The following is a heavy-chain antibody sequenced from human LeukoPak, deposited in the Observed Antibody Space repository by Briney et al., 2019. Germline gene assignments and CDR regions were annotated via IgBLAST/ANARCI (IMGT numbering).Heavy chain of an antibody. D-gene: IGHD2-2*01. CDR2: ISGSGGSA. CDR3: AKDEEDIVVVPAAINAFDI. CDR1: GFTFSSYA. Sequence: GGSLRLSCAVSGFTFSSYAMSWVRQALGKGLEWVSAISGSGGSAYYADSVKGRFTISRDNSKNTLYLQMNSLRAEDTAVYYCAKDEEDIVVVPAAINAFDIWGQGTMVTVSS. V-gene: IGHV3-23*01. J-gene: IGHJ3*02.